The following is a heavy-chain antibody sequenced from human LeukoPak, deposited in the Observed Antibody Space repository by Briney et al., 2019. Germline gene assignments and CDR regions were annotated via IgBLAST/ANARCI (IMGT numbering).Heavy chain of an antibody. Sequence: PGRSLRLSCAASGFIFNSYAMHWVRQAPGKGLEWVAVISYDGNTEYYADSVKGRFTISRDNSKNTLYLQMNSLRAEDTAVYYCARDGRLPPTPPDYWGQGTLVTVSS. D-gene: IGHD2-15*01. J-gene: IGHJ4*02. CDR1: GFIFNSYA. CDR2: ISYDGNTE. CDR3: ARDGRLPPTPPDY. V-gene: IGHV3-30-3*01.